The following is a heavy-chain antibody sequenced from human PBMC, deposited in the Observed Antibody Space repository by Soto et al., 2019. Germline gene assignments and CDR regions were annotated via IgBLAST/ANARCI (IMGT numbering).Heavy chain of an antibody. CDR2: ISAYNGNT. V-gene: IGHV1-18*01. Sequence: ASVKVSCKASGYTFTSYGISWVRQAPGQGLEWMGWISAYNGNTNYAQKLQGRVTMTTDTSTSTAYMELRSLRSDDTAVYYCARDHTRRYYDFWSHWSDWFDPWGQGTLVTVPS. CDR3: ARDHTRRYYDFWSHWSDWFDP. D-gene: IGHD3-3*01. J-gene: IGHJ5*02. CDR1: GYTFTSYG.